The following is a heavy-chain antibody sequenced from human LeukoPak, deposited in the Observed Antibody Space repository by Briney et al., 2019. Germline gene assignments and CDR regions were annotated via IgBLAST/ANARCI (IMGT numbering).Heavy chain of an antibody. CDR2: INSDGSST. J-gene: IGHJ5*02. CDR3: ARDPRLYYDFWSGYQNYNWLDP. V-gene: IGHV3-74*01. CDR1: GFTFSSYW. D-gene: IGHD3-3*01. Sequence: GGSLRLSCAASGFTFSSYWMHWVRQAPGKGLVWVSRINSDGSSTSYADSVKGRFTISRDNAKNTLYLQMNSLRAEDTAVYYCARDPRLYYDFWSGYQNYNWLDPWGQGTLVTVSS.